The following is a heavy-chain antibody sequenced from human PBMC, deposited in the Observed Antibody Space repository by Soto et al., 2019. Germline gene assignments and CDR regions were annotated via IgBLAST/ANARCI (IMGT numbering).Heavy chain of an antibody. J-gene: IGHJ6*02. CDR1: GFTFDDYA. V-gene: IGHV3-9*01. D-gene: IGHD6-19*01. Sequence: GGSLRLSCAASGFTFDDYAMHWVRQAPGKGLEWVSGIIWNIGSIGYADSVKGRFTISRDNAKNSLYLQMNSLRAEDTALYYCAKEARGWYYYYYGMDVWGQGTTVTVSS. CDR2: IIWNIGSI. CDR3: AKEARGWYYYYYGMDV.